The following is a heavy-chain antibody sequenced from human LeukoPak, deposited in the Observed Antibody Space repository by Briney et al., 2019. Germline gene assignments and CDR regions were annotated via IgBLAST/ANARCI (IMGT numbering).Heavy chain of an antibody. CDR2: VFPADSDT. J-gene: IGHJ4*02. Sequence: GESLKISCKGSGYSFTSSWIGWVRQMPGKGLEWMGIVFPADSDTRYSPSFQGQVTFSADKSISTAYLQWSSLKASDSAMYYCARHGGAVDYWGQGTLVTVSS. V-gene: IGHV5-51*01. CDR3: ARHGGAVDY. CDR1: GYSFTSSW. D-gene: IGHD4-17*01.